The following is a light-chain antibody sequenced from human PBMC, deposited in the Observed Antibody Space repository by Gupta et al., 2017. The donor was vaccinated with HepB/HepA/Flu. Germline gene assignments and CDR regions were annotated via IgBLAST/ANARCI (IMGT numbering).Light chain of an antibody. CDR1: QDISRW. Sequence: SQIAQSLSSVSASVGDRVTLTCRASQDISRWLAWYQQKPGEAPRLLIYYASILQSGVPSRFSGSGFGVDFTLTISSLQPEDSATYYCLQPDSFPRSFGQGTKLEIK. CDR2: YAS. CDR3: LQPDSFPRS. V-gene: IGKV1-12*01. J-gene: IGKJ2*04.